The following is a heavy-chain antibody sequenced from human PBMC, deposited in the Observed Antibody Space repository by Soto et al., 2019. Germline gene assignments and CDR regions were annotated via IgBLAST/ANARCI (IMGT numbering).Heavy chain of an antibody. V-gene: IGHV1-46*01. CDR2: ISPNGGST. J-gene: IGHJ5*02. CDR3: ASQEDQADP. CDR1: GYTFTSYF. Sequence: ASVKVSCKASGYTFTSYFMHWVRQAPGQGLEWMGWISPNGGSTNYAQKFQGRVTMTTDTSTSTAYMELRSLRSDDTAVYYCASQEDQADPWGQGTLVTVSS.